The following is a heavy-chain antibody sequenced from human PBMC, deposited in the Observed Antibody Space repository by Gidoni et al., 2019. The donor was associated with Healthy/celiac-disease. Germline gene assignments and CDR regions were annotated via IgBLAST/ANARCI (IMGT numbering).Heavy chain of an antibody. CDR2: IKSKTDGGTT. Sequence: EVQLVESGGGLVKPGGSLRLSCAASGLSFSNAWMSWVRQAPGQGLEWVGRIKSKTDGGTTDYAAPVKGRCTISRDDSKNTLYLQMNSLKTEDTAVYYCTTDPQVFADYWGQRTLVTVSS. V-gene: IGHV3-15*01. CDR1: GLSFSNAW. J-gene: IGHJ4*02. CDR3: TTDPQVFADY.